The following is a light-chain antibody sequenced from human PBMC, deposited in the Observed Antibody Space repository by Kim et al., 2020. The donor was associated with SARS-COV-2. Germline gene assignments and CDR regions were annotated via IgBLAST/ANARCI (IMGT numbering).Light chain of an antibody. CDR2: STS. CDR1: TGTVTSGYF. CDR3: LLYYGDGQLL. J-gene: IGLJ2*01. Sequence: GGTVTLTCVSSTGTVTSGYFPSWFQQKHGQAPRALIYSTSNKHSWTPGRFSGSLLGGKAALTLSSVQPEDEAEYYCLLYYGDGQLLFGGGTQLTVL. V-gene: IGLV7-43*01.